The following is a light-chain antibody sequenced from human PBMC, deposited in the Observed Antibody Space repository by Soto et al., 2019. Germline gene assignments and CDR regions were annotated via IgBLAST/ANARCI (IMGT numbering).Light chain of an antibody. V-gene: IGKV1-9*01. CDR1: QGISSY. J-gene: IGKJ1*01. Sequence: IQLTQSPSSLSASVGDRVTITCRASQGISSYLAWYQQKPGKAPSLLIYAASTLQSGVPSRFSGSGSGTHFTLTISSLQPEDFATYYCQQLDSYPRTFGQGTKVQIK. CDR3: QQLDSYPRT. CDR2: AAS.